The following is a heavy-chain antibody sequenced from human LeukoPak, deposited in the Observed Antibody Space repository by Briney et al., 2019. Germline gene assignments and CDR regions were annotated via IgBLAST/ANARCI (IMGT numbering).Heavy chain of an antibody. CDR1: GFTFSSYA. Sequence: GGSLRLSCAASGFTFSSYAMNWVRQAPGEGLEWVSTISGSGGSAYYADSVKGRFTISRDNSKNTLYLQMNSLRAEDTAVYYCAKDLRQWLSYYFDNWGQGTLVTVSS. V-gene: IGHV3-23*01. D-gene: IGHD6-19*01. CDR2: ISGSGGSA. CDR3: AKDLRQWLSYYFDN. J-gene: IGHJ4*02.